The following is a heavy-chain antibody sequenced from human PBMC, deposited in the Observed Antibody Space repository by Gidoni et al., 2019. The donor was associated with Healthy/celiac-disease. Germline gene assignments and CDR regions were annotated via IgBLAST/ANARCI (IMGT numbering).Heavy chain of an antibody. J-gene: IGHJ6*02. D-gene: IGHD1-1*01. CDR2: INHSGST. Sequence: QVQLQQGGAGLLKPSETLSLTCAVYGGSFSGYYWSWIRQPPGKGLEWIGEINHSGSTNYNPSLKSRVTISVDTSKNQFSLKLSSVTAADTAVYYCARDRTTGTTSYGMDVWGQGTTVTVSS. CDR1: GGSFSGYY. CDR3: ARDRTTGTTSYGMDV. V-gene: IGHV4-34*01.